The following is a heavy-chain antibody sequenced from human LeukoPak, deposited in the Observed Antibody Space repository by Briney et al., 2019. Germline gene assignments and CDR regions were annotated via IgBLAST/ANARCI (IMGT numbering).Heavy chain of an antibody. CDR2: IWYDGSNK. J-gene: IGHJ6*02. Sequence: TGRSLRLSCAASGFTFSSYGMHWVRQAPGKGLEWVAVIWYDGSNKYYADSVKGRFTIPRDNSKNTLYLQMNSLRAEDTAVYYCARDLSQPDFWSGYYSLDYYYGMDVWGQGTTVTVSS. V-gene: IGHV3-33*01. D-gene: IGHD3-3*01. CDR1: GFTFSSYG. CDR3: ARDLSQPDFWSGYYSLDYYYGMDV.